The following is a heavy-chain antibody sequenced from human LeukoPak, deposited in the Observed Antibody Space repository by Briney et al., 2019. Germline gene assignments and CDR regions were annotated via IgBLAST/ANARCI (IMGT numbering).Heavy chain of an antibody. J-gene: IGHJ3*02. Sequence: GGSLRLSCAASGFTFSSYAMSWVRQAPGKGLEWVSAITASGITTYYADSVKGRFTISRDNSKHTLYLQMNSLRAEDTAMYYCAKDQTTVTTGVFDIWGQGTMVTVSS. D-gene: IGHD4-17*01. CDR2: ITASGITT. CDR3: AKDQTTVTTGVFDI. V-gene: IGHV3-23*01. CDR1: GFTFSSYA.